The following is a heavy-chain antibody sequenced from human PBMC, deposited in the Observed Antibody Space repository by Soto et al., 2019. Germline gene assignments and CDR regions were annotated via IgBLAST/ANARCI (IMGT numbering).Heavy chain of an antibody. CDR1: GGSVRSGSFY. CDR3: ARVPYCDASGRSDIPGRFDP. J-gene: IGHJ5*02. V-gene: IGHV4-61*01. CDR2: IYYSGST. Sequence: PSETLSLTCTVSGGSVRSGSFYWSWIRQPPGRGLEWIGYIYYSGSTNYNPSLKSRVTISVDTSKNQFSLNLTSVTAADTAVYYCARVPYCDASGRSDIPGRFDPWGQGTLVTVSS. D-gene: IGHD3-10*01.